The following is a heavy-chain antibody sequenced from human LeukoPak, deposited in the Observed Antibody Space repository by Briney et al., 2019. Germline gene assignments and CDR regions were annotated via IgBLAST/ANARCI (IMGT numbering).Heavy chain of an antibody. CDR3: TREGVYSPDPSSYHRYAFDI. CDR2: INPNSGGT. Sequence: ASVKVSCKASGYTFTGYYMHWVRQAPGQGLEWMGWINPNSGGTNYAQKFQGWVTMTRDTSISTAYMELSRLRSEDTAVYYCTREGVYSPDPSSYHRYAFDIWGQGTVVTVSS. V-gene: IGHV1-2*04. CDR1: GYTFTGYY. D-gene: IGHD3-16*02. J-gene: IGHJ3*02.